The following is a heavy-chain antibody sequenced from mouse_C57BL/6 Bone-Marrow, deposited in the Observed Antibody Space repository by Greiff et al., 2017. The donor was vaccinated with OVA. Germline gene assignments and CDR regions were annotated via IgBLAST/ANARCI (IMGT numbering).Heavy chain of an antibody. Sequence: EVQRVESGAELVRPGASVKLSCTASGFNIKDDYMHWVKQRPEQGLEWIGWIDPENGDTEYASKFQGKATITADTSSNTAYLQLSSLTSEDTAVYYCTPFGDFDVWGTGTTVTVSS. CDR1: GFNIKDDY. V-gene: IGHV14-4*01. CDR2: IDPENGDT. CDR3: TPFGDFDV. J-gene: IGHJ1*03.